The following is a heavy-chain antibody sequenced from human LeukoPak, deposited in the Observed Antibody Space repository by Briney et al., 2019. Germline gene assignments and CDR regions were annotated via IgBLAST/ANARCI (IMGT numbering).Heavy chain of an antibody. V-gene: IGHV3-30*02. J-gene: IGHJ6*03. CDR2: IRYDGSNK. CDR3: AGNLERSGYYYENYYYMDV. Sequence: QTGGSLRLSCAASGFTFSSYGMHWVRQAPGKGLEWVAFIRYDGSNKYYADSVKGRFTISRDNSKNTLYLQMNSLRAEDTAVYYCAGNLERSGYYYENYYYMDVWGKGTTVTVSS. D-gene: IGHD3-22*01. CDR1: GFTFSSYG.